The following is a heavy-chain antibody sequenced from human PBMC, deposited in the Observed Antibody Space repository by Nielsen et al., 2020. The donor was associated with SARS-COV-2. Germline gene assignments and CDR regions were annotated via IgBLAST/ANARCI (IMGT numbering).Heavy chain of an antibody. CDR2: INHSGST. CDR1: GGSFSGYY. Sequence: SETLSLTCGVYGGSFSGYYWSWIRQPPGKGLEWIGEINHSGSTNYNPSLKSRVTISVDTSMNQFSLKLSSVTAADTAVCYCARGNTKDHSLDVWGQGTMVTVSS. CDR3: ARGNTKDHSLDV. D-gene: IGHD2-8*01. J-gene: IGHJ6*02. V-gene: IGHV4-34*01.